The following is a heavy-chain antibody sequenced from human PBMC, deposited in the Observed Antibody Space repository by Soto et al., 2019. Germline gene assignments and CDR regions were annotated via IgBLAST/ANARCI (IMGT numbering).Heavy chain of an antibody. CDR2: ISAHNGNS. V-gene: IGHV1-18*01. CDR3: ARVWYFYGSGSPIHMDV. J-gene: IGHJ6*03. Sequence: QVQLVQSGDEMRKPGASVKVSCQASGYTFSNYGITWVRQAPGQGLEWMGWISAHNGNSKYAQSLQGRLTLTTDTSTSTAYMELRSLRSDDTAVYYCARVWYFYGSGSPIHMDVWGKGTTVSVSS. D-gene: IGHD3-10*01. CDR1: GYTFSNYG.